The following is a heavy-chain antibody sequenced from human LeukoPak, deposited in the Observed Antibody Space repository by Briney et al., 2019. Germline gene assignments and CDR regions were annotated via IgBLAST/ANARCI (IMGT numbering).Heavy chain of an antibody. CDR1: GGTFSSYA. V-gene: IGHV1-69*05. D-gene: IGHD5-24*01. CDR3: ARDNSVRDEAWWFNP. J-gene: IGHJ5*02. CDR2: IIPIFGTA. Sequence: SVKVSCKASGGTFSSYAISWVRQAPGQGLEWMGGIIPIFGTANYAQKFQGRVTLTRDMSTSADYLELSSLRSEDTAVYYCARDNSVRDEAWWFNPWGQGTLVTVSS.